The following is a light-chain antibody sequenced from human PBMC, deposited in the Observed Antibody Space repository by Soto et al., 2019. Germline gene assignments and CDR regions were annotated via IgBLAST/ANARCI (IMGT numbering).Light chain of an antibody. CDR2: DAS. CDR1: QHINTW. V-gene: IGKV1-5*01. J-gene: IGKJ2*01. Sequence: DIQMTQSPYTLSASVGDRVTITCRASQHINTWLAWYQQKSGKAPKLLMYDASSLESGVPSRFSGSSSGTEFTLTISSVQPGDFATYYCQQYHSYPYTFGQGPKLEIK. CDR3: QQYHSYPYT.